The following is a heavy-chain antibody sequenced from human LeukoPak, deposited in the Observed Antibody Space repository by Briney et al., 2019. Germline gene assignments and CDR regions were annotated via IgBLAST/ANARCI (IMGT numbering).Heavy chain of an antibody. V-gene: IGHV4-30-2*01. D-gene: IGHD2-2*01. J-gene: IGHJ4*02. CDR2: IYHSGST. CDR1: GGSISSGGYS. Sequence: SETLSLTCAVSGGSISSGGYSWSWIRQPPGKGLEWIGYIYHSGSTYYNPSLKSRVTISVDRSKNQFSLRLSSVTAADTAVYYYARVELLLSYFDYWGQGTLVTVSS. CDR3: ARVELLLSYFDY.